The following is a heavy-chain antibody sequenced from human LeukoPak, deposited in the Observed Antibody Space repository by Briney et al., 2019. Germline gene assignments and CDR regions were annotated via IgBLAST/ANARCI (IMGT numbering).Heavy chain of an antibody. D-gene: IGHD3-3*01. V-gene: IGHV4-39*01. CDR1: GGSISSSSYY. CDR3: ARTIWSVAGEHDY. J-gene: IGHJ4*02. Sequence: SETLSLTCTVSGGSISSSSYYWGWIRQPPGKGLEWIGSIYYSGSTYYNPSLKSRLTISVDTSKNQFSLRLSSVTAADTAVYYCARTIWSVAGEHDYWGQGTLVTVSS. CDR2: IYYSGST.